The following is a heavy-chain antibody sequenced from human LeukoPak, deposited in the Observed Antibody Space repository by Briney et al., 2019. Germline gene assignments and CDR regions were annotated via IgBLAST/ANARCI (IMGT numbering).Heavy chain of an antibody. CDR3: ATDSGNSPFDY. J-gene: IGHJ4*02. V-gene: IGHV3-74*01. Sequence: QPGGSLRLSCAASGFTFSSYWMHWVRQAPGKGLVWVSRINSDGSSTSYADSVKGRFTISRDNSKNMLYLQMNSLRAEDTAVYYCATDSGNSPFDYWGQGTLVIVSS. CDR2: INSDGSST. CDR1: GFTFSSYW. D-gene: IGHD1-26*01.